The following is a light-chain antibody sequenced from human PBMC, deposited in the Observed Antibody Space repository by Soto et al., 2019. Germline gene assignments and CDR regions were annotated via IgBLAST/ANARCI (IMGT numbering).Light chain of an antibody. Sequence: EIVMTQSPATLSVSPGERATLSCSASQSVSSNLAWYQQKPGQAPRLLIYGASTSPTGIPARFSGSGSGTEFTLTIRSLQPEDFAVYCCQQYNNWPQKTFGQGTKVE. V-gene: IGKV3-15*01. CDR3: QQYNNWPQKT. CDR1: QSVSSN. J-gene: IGKJ1*01. CDR2: GAS.